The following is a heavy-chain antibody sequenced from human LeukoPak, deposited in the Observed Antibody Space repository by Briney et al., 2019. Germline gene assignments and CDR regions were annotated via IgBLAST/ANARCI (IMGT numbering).Heavy chain of an antibody. CDR1: GFTFRWYV. D-gene: IGHD4-17*01. CDR3: AREKDDHGDPGPLDA. V-gene: IGHV3-23*01. J-gene: IGHJ5*02. Sequence: GGSLRLSCTGSGFTFRWYVMSWVRQAPGKGLEWVSGISGSGDRTYYADSVKGRFTISRDNSKNTLYLQMSSLRAEDTAVYYCAREKDDHGDPGPLDAWGQGDLVTVSS. CDR2: ISGSGDRT.